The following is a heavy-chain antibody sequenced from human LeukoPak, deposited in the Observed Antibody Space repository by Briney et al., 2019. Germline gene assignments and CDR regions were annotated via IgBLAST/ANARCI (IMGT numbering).Heavy chain of an antibody. J-gene: IGHJ6*03. CDR1: GFTFSSYD. D-gene: IGHD1-14*01. CDR3: ARKARSRGYYYYMDV. CDR2: IGTAGDT. V-gene: IGHV3-13*01. Sequence: GGSLRLSCAASGFTFSSYDMHWVRQATGTGLEWVSAIGTAGDTYYPGSVKGRFTISRENAKNSLYLQMNSLRAGDTAVYYCARKARSRGYYYYMDVWGKGTTVTVSS.